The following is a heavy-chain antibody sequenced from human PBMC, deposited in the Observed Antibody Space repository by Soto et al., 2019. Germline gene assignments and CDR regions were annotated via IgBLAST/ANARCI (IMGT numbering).Heavy chain of an antibody. J-gene: IGHJ4*02. CDR1: GFTFSNAW. CDR2: IKSKTDGVTT. Sequence: GGSLRLSCAASGFTFSNAWMSWVRQSPGKGLEWVGRIKSKTDGVTTDYAAPVKGRFTISRDDSKNTLYLQMNSLKTEDTAVYYCTTVYLDEGFRNAGFDYWGQGTLVTVSS. CDR3: TTVYLDEGFRNAGFDY. D-gene: IGHD3-9*01. V-gene: IGHV3-15*01.